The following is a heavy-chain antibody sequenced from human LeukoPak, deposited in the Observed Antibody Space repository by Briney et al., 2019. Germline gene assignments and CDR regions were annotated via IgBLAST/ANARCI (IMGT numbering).Heavy chain of an antibody. CDR2: IFHSGST. CDR3: ARLGKDILTGYYYYYYYYMDV. CDR1: GYSISSDFY. D-gene: IGHD3-9*01. J-gene: IGHJ6*03. V-gene: IGHV4-38-2*02. Sequence: PSETLSLTCSVSGYSISSDFYWGWIRQPPGKGLEWIGSIFHSGSTYYNPSLKSRVTISVDTSKNQFSLKLSSVTAADTAVYYCARLGKDILTGYYYYYYYYMDVWGKGTTVTISS.